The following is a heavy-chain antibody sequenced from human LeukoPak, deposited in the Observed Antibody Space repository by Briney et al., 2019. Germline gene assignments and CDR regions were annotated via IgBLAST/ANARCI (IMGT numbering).Heavy chain of an antibody. J-gene: IGHJ4*02. V-gene: IGHV3-74*01. CDR1: GFTLSSYW. D-gene: IGHD2-15*01. CDR3: ARGGAGNFDH. CDR2: INNDGSGT. Sequence: GGSLRLSCAASGFTLSSYWMHWVRQAPGKGLVWVSRINNDGSGTTYADTVKGRFTISRDNAKNTLYLQMNSLRAEDTAVYYCARGGAGNFDHWGQGTLVAVSS.